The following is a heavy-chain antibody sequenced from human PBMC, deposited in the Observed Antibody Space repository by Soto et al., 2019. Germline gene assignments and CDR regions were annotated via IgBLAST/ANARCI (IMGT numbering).Heavy chain of an antibody. J-gene: IGHJ5*02. CDR3: ARPHGGSSGWDNWFDP. V-gene: IGHV4-61*08. CDR2: IYYSGST. CDR1: GDSISSVAHY. Sequence: SETLSLTCSVSGDSISSVAHYWAWIRQPPGKGLEWIGYIYYSGSTNYNPSLKSRVTISVDTSKNQFSLKLSSVTAADTAVYYCARPHGGSSGWDNWFDPWGQGTLVTVSS. D-gene: IGHD6-25*01.